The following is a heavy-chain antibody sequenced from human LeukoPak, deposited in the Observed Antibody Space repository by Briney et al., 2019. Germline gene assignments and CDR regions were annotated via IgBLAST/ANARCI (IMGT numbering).Heavy chain of an antibody. CDR2: IKEDGSEK. Sequence: PGGSLRLSCEVSGFTFRNSWMSWVRQTPGKGLEWVANIKEDGSEKYYLDSVKGRFTISRDNAQNSLYLQMNSLRVEDTAVYYCARGLKFGWSYYRAGEFEFDFWGQGTLVTVSS. V-gene: IGHV3-7*01. D-gene: IGHD6-19*01. J-gene: IGHJ4*02. CDR1: GFTFRNSW. CDR3: ARGLKFGWSYYRAGEFEFDF.